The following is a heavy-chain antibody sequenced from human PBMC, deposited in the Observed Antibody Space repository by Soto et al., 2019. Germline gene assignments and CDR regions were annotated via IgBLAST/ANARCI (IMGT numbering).Heavy chain of an antibody. CDR1: GFTFSSYG. D-gene: IGHD5-12*01. J-gene: IGHJ4*02. CDR3: AKGYYSGYDLAYFDY. Sequence: VQLVESGGGVVQPGRSLRLSCAASGFTFSSYGMHWVRQAPGKGLEWVSAISGSGDNTYYADSVKGRFTISRDNSKNTLYLQLNSLRAEDTALYYCAKGYYSGYDLAYFDYWGQGTLVTVSS. V-gene: IGHV3-23*04. CDR2: ISGSGDNT.